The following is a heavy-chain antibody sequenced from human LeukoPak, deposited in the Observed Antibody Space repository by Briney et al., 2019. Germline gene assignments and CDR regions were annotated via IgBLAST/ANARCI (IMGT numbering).Heavy chain of an antibody. CDR3: ARDLFYRGRISGSLKNWFDP. CDR1: GYTFTGYY. J-gene: IGHJ5*02. Sequence: GASVKVSCKASGYTFTGYYMHWVRQAPGQGLEWMGWINPNSGGTNYAQKFQGRVTMTRDTSISTAYMELSRLRSDDTAVYYCARDLFYRGRISGSLKNWFDPWGQGTLVTVSS. V-gene: IGHV1-2*02. D-gene: IGHD6-19*01. CDR2: INPNSGGT.